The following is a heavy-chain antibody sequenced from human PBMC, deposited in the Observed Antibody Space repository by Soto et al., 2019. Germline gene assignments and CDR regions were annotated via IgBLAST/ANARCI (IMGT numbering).Heavy chain of an antibody. CDR3: ARVGPVTTLYYYGMDV. D-gene: IGHD4-4*01. Sequence: GESLKISGKGSGYSFTIYCIGWVLQMPWKGLEWMGIIYPGDSDTRYSPSFQGQVTISADKSISTAYLQWSSLKASDTAMYYCARVGPVTTLYYYGMDVWGQGTTVTVSS. CDR2: IYPGDSDT. J-gene: IGHJ6*02. CDR1: GYSFTIYC. V-gene: IGHV5-51*01.